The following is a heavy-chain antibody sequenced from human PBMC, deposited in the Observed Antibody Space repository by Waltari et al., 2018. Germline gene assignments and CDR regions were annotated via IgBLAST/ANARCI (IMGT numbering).Heavy chain of an antibody. CDR3: ARAARIAAAGTDFDY. D-gene: IGHD6-13*01. Sequence: QVQLVQSGAEVKKPGASVKVSRKASGYTFTSYYMHWVRQAPGQGLEWMGIINPSGGSTSYAQKFQGRVTMTRDTSTSTVYMELSSLRSEDTAVYYCARAARIAAAGTDFDYWGQGTLVTVSS. CDR2: INPSGGST. V-gene: IGHV1-46*01. CDR1: GYTFTSYY. J-gene: IGHJ4*02.